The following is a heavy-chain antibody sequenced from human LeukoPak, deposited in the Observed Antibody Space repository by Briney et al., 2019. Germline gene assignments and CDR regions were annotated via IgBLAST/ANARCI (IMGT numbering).Heavy chain of an antibody. J-gene: IGHJ4*02. V-gene: IGHV3-23*01. CDR3: AKATTTSPRNFDY. Sequence: SGGSTYYADPVKGRFTISRDNSKNTLYLQMNSLRAEDTAVYYCAKATTTSPRNFDYWGQGTLVTVSS. D-gene: IGHD2/OR15-2a*01. CDR2: SGGST.